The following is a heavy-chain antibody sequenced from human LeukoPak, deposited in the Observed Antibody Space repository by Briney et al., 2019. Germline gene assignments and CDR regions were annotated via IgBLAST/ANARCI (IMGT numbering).Heavy chain of an antibody. CDR2: INSDGSSI. Sequence: GGSLRLSCAASGFTFSSYGMHWVRQAPGKGLVWVSRINSDGSSISYADSVKGRFTISRDNAKNTLYLQMNSLRADDTAAYYCARANPIRDYWGQGTPVTVSS. V-gene: IGHV3-74*01. CDR1: GFTFSSYG. CDR3: ARANPIRDY. D-gene: IGHD2-2*02. J-gene: IGHJ4*02.